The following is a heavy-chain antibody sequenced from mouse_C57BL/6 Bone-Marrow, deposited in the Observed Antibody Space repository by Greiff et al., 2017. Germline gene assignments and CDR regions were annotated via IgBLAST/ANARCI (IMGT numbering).Heavy chain of an antibody. CDR1: GYTFTSYW. V-gene: IGHV1-69*01. J-gene: IGHJ3*01. CDR3: AVYYGNPWFAY. CDR2: IDPSDSYT. D-gene: IGHD2-1*01. Sequence: QVQLQQPGAELVMPGASVKLSCKASGYTFTSYWMHWVKQRPGQGLEWIGEIDPSDSYTHSNQKFKGKSTLTVDKSSSTAYMQLRSLTSEDSAVYYCAVYYGNPWFAYWGQGTLVTVSA.